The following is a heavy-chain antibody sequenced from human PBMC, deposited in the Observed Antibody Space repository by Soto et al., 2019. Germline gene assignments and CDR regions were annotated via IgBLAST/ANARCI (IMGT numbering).Heavy chain of an antibody. Sequence: ASVKVSCKASGYTFTSYGISWVRQAPGQGLEWMGWISAYNGNTNYAQKLQGRVTMTTDTSTSTAYMELRSLRSDDTAVYYCARVVYSSGIFGVAIIGYFDYWGQGTQVTVS. J-gene: IGHJ4*02. CDR2: ISAYNGNT. V-gene: IGHV1-18*01. CDR3: ARVVYSSGIFGVAIIGYFDY. D-gene: IGHD3-3*01. CDR1: GYTFTSYG.